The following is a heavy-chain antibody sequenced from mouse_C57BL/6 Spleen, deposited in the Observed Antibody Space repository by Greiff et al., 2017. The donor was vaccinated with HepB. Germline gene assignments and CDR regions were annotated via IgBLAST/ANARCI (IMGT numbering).Heavy chain of an antibody. CDR2: IDPSDSYT. V-gene: IGHV1-50*01. CDR3: ARYYGLSYWYFDV. Sequence: QVQLQQPGAELVKPGASVKLSCKASGYTFTSYWMQWVKQRPGQGLEWIGEIDPSDSYTNYNQKFKGKATLTVDTASSTAYMQLSSLTSEDSAVYYCARYYGLSYWYFDVWGTGTTVTVSS. D-gene: IGHD1-2*01. CDR1: GYTFTSYW. J-gene: IGHJ1*03.